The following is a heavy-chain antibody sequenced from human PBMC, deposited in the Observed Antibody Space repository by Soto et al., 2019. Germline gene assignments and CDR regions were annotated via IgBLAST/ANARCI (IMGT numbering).Heavy chain of an antibody. V-gene: IGHV4-34*01. CDR1: GGSFSGYY. D-gene: IGHD4-17*01. Sequence: QVQLQQWGAGLLKPSETLSLTCAVYGGSFSGYYWSWIRQPPGKGLEWIGEINHSGSTNYNPSLKSRVTISVDTSKNQSSLKLSSVTAADTAVYYCARPRGDPDYGGGYWGQGTLVTVSS. J-gene: IGHJ4*02. CDR2: INHSGST. CDR3: ARPRGDPDYGGGY.